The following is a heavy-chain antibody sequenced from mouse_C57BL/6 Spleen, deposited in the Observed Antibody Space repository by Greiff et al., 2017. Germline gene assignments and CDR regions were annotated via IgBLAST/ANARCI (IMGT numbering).Heavy chain of an antibody. Sequence: VQLQQSGPVLVKPGASVKMSCKASGYTFTDYYMNWVKQSHGKSLEWIGVINPYNGGTSYNPKFQGKATLTVYKSSSTAYMELNSLTSEDSAVYYCSRQDYYFDYWGQGTTLTVSS. CDR3: SRQDYYFDY. CDR2: INPYNGGT. J-gene: IGHJ2*01. CDR1: GYTFTDYY. V-gene: IGHV1-19*01.